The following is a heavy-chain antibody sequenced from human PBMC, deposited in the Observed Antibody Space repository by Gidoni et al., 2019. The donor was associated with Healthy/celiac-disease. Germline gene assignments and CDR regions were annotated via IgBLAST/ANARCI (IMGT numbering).Heavy chain of an antibody. CDR1: GFTFSSYA. V-gene: IGHV3-23*01. J-gene: IGHJ4*02. D-gene: IGHD3-22*01. CDR2: ISGSGGRT. Sequence: EVQLLESGGGLVQPGGSLRLSCAASGFTFSSYAMSWVRQAPGKGLEWVAAISGSGGRTYYADSVKGRFTISRENSKNTLYLQMNSLRAEDTAVYYCAKDSNYYDSSGYADYWGQGTLVTVSS. CDR3: AKDSNYYDSSGYADY.